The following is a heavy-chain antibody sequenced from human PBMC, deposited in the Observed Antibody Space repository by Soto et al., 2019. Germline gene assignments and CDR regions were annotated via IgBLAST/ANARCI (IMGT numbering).Heavy chain of an antibody. Sequence: PSETLSLTCTVSGGSISSSSYYWGWIRQPPGKGLEWIGSIYYSGSTYYNPSLKSRVTISVDTSKNQFSLKLSSVTAADTAVYYCASKYYYGSGSYYYYYYGMDVWGQGTTVT. V-gene: IGHV4-39*01. J-gene: IGHJ6*02. CDR2: IYYSGST. D-gene: IGHD3-10*01. CDR3: ASKYYYGSGSYYYYYYGMDV. CDR1: GGSISSSSYY.